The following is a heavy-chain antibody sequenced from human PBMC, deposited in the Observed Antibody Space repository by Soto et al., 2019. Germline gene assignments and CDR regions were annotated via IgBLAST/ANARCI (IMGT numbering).Heavy chain of an antibody. Sequence: ASVKVSCKASGYTFTGYYMHGVRQAPGQGLEWMGWINPNSGGTNYAQKFQGRVTMTRDTSISTAYMELSRLRSDDTAVYYCARGYCSGGSCLNWFDPWGQGTLVTVSS. J-gene: IGHJ5*02. CDR1: GYTFTGYY. D-gene: IGHD2-15*01. V-gene: IGHV1-2*02. CDR3: ARGYCSGGSCLNWFDP. CDR2: INPNSGGT.